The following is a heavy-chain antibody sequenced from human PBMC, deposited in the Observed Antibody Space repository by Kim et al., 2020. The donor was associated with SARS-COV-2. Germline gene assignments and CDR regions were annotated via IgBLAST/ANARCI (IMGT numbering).Heavy chain of an antibody. V-gene: IGHV4-34*01. Sequence: SETLSLTCAVYGGSFSGYYWSWIRQPPGKGLEWIGEINHSGSTNYNPSLKSRVTISVDTSKNQFSLKLSSVTAADTAVYYCVRGRRITIFGVVIEIYGMDVWGQGTTVTVSS. D-gene: IGHD3-3*01. J-gene: IGHJ6*02. CDR3: VRGRRITIFGVVIEIYGMDV. CDR1: GGSFSGYY. CDR2: INHSGST.